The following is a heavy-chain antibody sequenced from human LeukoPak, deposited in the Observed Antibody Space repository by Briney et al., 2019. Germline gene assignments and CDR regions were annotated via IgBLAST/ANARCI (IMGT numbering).Heavy chain of an antibody. CDR1: GYTFTGYY. V-gene: IGHV1-2*02. CDR2: INPNSGGT. CDR3: ARVPSGSPRGDAFDI. J-gene: IGHJ3*02. Sequence: GASVKVSCKASGYTFTGYYMHWVRQAPGQGLEWMGWINPNSGGTNYAQKFQGRVTMTRDTSISTAYMELSRLRSDDTAVYCCARVPSGSPRGDAFDIWGQGTMVTVSS. D-gene: IGHD1-26*01.